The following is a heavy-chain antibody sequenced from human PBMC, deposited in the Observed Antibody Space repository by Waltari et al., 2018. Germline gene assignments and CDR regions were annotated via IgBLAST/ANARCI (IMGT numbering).Heavy chain of an antibody. CDR1: GFSFCDYN. CDR2: ISSKSTYI. CDR3: ARDTIFYGSGSYDP. J-gene: IGHJ5*02. D-gene: IGHD3-10*01. V-gene: IGHV3-21*01. Sequence: RLVESGGGLVKPGSALRLSCAASGFSFCDYNMHCLRRAPGKGLEWVSSISSKSTYIYYADSVRGRFSISRDNAENSLFLQMNNLRGEDTAVYYCARDTIFYGSGSYDPWGQGTRVTVSS.